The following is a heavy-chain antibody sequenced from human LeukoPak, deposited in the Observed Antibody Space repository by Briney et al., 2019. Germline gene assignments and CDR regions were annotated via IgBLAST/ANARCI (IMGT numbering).Heavy chain of an antibody. CDR1: GFTFGDYA. V-gene: IGHV3-49*04. Sequence: GGSLRLSCTASGFTFGDYAMSWVRQAPGKGLEWVGFIRSKAYGGTTEYAASVKGRFTISRDDSKSIAYLQMNSLKTEDTAVYYCTRTYYYDSSGYYQLYYFDYWGRGTLVTVSS. CDR2: IRSKAYGGTT. CDR3: TRTYYYDSSGYYQLYYFDY. D-gene: IGHD3-22*01. J-gene: IGHJ4*02.